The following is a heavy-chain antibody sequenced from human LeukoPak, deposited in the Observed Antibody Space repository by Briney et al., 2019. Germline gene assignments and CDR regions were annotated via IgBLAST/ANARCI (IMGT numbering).Heavy chain of an antibody. J-gene: IGHJ3*02. CDR1: GYTFTGYY. Sequence: ASVKVSCKASGYTFTGYYMHWVRQAPGQGLEWMGWINPNSGGTNYAQKFQGWVTMTRDTSISTAYMELSRLRSDDTAVYYCARVVSYCGGDCEAFDIWGQGTMVTVSS. CDR3: ARVVSYCGGDCEAFDI. D-gene: IGHD2-21*02. V-gene: IGHV1-2*04. CDR2: INPNSGGT.